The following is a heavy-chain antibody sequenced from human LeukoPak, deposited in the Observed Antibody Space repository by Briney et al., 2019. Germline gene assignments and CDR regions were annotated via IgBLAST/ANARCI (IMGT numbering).Heavy chain of an antibody. CDR3: ARAYGDYQSEYFQH. V-gene: IGHV1-8*01. CDR2: MNPNSGNT. D-gene: IGHD4-17*01. Sequence: GASVKVSCKASGYTFTSYDINWVRQATGQGLEWMGWMNPNSGNTGYAQKFQGRVTMTRNTSISTAYMELSSLRSEDTAVYYCARAYGDYQSEYFQHWGQGTLVTVSS. CDR1: GYTFTSYD. J-gene: IGHJ1*01.